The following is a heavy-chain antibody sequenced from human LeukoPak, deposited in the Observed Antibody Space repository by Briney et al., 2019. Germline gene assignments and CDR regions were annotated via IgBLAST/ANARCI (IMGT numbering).Heavy chain of an antibody. V-gene: IGHV5-51*01. Sequence: GESLKISCKGSGYSFTSYWIGWVRQMPGKGLEWMGIIYPGDSDTRYSPSFQGQVTISADKSISTAYLQWSSLKASDTAMYYCARHPTDFWSGYGPHYYMDVWGKGTTVTVSS. CDR3: ARHPTDFWSGYGPHYYMDV. CDR2: IYPGDSDT. CDR1: GYSFTSYW. J-gene: IGHJ6*03. D-gene: IGHD3-3*01.